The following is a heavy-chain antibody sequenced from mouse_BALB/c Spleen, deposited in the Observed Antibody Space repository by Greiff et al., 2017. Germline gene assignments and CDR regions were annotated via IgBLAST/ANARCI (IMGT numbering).Heavy chain of an antibody. CDR2: INPYNDGT. D-gene: IGHD2-3*01. V-gene: IGHV1-14*01. J-gene: IGHJ4*01. CDR1: GYTFTSYV. CDR3: ARSEDGYPYYAMDY. Sequence: VQLKESGPELVKPGASVKMSCKASGYTFTSYVMHWVKQKPGQGLEWIGYINPYNDGTKYNEKFKGKATLTSDKSSSTAYMELSSLTSEDSAVYYCARSEDGYPYYAMDYWGQGTSVTVSS.